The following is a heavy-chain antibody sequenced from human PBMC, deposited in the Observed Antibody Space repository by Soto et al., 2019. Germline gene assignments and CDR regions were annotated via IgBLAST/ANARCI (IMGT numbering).Heavy chain of an antibody. CDR1: GGSISSGGYS. V-gene: IGHV4-30-2*01. Sequence: QLQLQESGSGLVKPSQTLSLTCAVSGGSISSGGYSWSWIRQPPGKGLEWIGYIYHSGSTYYNPSLKSRVTISVERSKNQFTLKVSSVTAAVTAVYYCARRYRIGRATIFGVVKIWFDPWGQGTLVTVSS. CDR2: IYHSGST. D-gene: IGHD3-3*01. J-gene: IGHJ5*02. CDR3: ARRYRIGRATIFGVVKIWFDP.